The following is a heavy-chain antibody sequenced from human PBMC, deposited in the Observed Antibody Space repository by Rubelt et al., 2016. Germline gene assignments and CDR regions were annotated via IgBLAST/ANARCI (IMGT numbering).Heavy chain of an antibody. J-gene: IGHJ5*02. D-gene: IGHD4/OR15-4a*01. CDR3: ARDLTGGLTFP. V-gene: IGHV4-39*07. CDR2: IYYTGSA. CDR1: GVSMSSGSYY. Sequence: LQLQQSGPGLVRPSDTLSLNCSVSGVSMSSGSYYWAWIRQPPGKGLEWIGCIYYTGSAYYNPSLRSRLTISVDTSKNQFSRKLSSVTAADTAVYYCARDLTGGLTFPSGQGTLVTVSS.